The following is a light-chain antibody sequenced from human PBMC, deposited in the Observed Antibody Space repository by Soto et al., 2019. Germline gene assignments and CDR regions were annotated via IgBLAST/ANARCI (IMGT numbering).Light chain of an antibody. CDR2: GAS. J-gene: IGKJ1*01. V-gene: IGKV3-20*01. CDR1: QSISSGY. Sequence: EIVLTQSLGTLSLSPGERATLSCRASQSISSGYLAWYQQKPGQAPRLLIYGASSRATGIPDRFSGSGSETDFTLTISRLEPEDFAVYYCQRYGTSLTWTFGQGTKVDIK. CDR3: QRYGTSLTWT.